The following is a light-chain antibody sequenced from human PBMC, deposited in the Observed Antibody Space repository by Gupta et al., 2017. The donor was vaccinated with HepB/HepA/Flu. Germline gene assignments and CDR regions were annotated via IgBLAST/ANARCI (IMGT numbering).Light chain of an antibody. CDR2: DAS. J-gene: IGKJ5*01. CDR1: QSVSDN. V-gene: IGKV3-15*01. CDR3: QQYKNWPPIT. Sequence: EIVMTQSPATLSVSPGERATLSCRASQSVSDNLVWYQQKPGQAPRLLIYDASTRATGIPARFSGSGSGTEFTLTISSRQSEDFAVYYCQQYKNWPPITFGQGTRLEIK.